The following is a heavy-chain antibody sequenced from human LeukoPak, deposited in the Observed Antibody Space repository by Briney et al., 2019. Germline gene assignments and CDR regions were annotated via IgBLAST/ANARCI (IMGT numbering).Heavy chain of an antibody. CDR3: ARDTVGATFPGAFDI. Sequence: PSETPSLTCAVYGGSFSGYYWGWIRQPPGKGLEWIGSMYYSGTTYYNSSLKSRVTISVDTSNNQFSLKLSSVTAADTAVYYCARDTVGATFPGAFDIWGQGTMVTVSS. V-gene: IGHV4-34*01. J-gene: IGHJ3*02. CDR1: GGSFSGYY. CDR2: MYYSGTT. D-gene: IGHD1-26*01.